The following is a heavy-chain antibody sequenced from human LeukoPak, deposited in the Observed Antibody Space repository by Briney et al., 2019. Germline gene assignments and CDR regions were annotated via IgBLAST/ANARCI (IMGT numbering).Heavy chain of an antibody. CDR1: GFSFSSSG. CDR2: IRSDGSNK. V-gene: IGHV3-30*02. Sequence: PGGSLRLSCAASGFSFSSSGMHWVRQAPGKGLEWMAFIRSDGSNKYYADSVKGRFTISRDNSKNTLYLQMNSLRADDTAVYYCARILDSAWGELGYWGQGTLVTVSS. J-gene: IGHJ4*02. CDR3: ARILDSAWGELGY. D-gene: IGHD6-19*01.